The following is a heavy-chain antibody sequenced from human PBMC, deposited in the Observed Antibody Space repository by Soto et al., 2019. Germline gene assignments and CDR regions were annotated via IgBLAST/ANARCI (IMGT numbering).Heavy chain of an antibody. D-gene: IGHD6-19*01. J-gene: IGHJ4*02. CDR2: ISYDGSNK. CDR1: GFTFSSYG. Sequence: QVQLVESGGGVVQPGRSLRLSCAASGFTFSSYGMHWVRQAPGKGLEWVAVISYDGSNKYYADSVKGRFTISRDNSKHSLFLQMNSLSAEDTAVYYCEKDPHVAPMAVAGTADYWGQVTLVTVSS. V-gene: IGHV3-30*18. CDR3: EKDPHVAPMAVAGTADY.